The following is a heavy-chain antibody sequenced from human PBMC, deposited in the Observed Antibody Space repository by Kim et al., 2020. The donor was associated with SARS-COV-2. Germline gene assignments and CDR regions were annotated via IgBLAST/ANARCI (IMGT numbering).Heavy chain of an antibody. CDR2: IYYSGST. J-gene: IGHJ4*02. D-gene: IGHD3-3*01. CDR3: VGLGVAYHTSDY. V-gene: IGHV4-59*01. Sequence: SETLSLTCTVSGASISSYYWSWIRQPPGQGLEWIGNIYYSGSTNYNPSLKSRVTISVDASKNQFSLSLNSVTAADTAVYYCVGLGVAYHTSDYWGQGTLVTVSS. CDR1: GASISSYY.